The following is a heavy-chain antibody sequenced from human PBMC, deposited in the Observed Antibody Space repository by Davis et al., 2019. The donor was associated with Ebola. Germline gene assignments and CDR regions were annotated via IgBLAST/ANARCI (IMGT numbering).Heavy chain of an antibody. V-gene: IGHV3-30*18. D-gene: IGHD5-18*01. J-gene: IGHJ4*02. CDR1: GFTFSSYG. CDR2: ISYDGSDN. Sequence: GESLKISCAASGFTFSSYGMHWVRQAPGKGLEWVAIISYDGSDNYFGDSVQGRFTISRDNSKNTLYLQMNSLRAEDSAVYYCAKDLDTSMITLPDSWGQGTLVAVSS. CDR3: AKDLDTSMITLPDS.